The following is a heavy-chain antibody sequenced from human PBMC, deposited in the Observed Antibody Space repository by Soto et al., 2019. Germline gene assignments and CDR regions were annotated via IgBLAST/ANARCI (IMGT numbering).Heavy chain of an antibody. J-gene: IGHJ4*02. D-gene: IGHD6-19*01. Sequence: ASVKVSCKASGYTFTGYYMHWVRQAPGQGLEWMGWINPNSGGTNYAQKFQGRVTMTRDTSISTAYMELSRLTSDDTAVYYCASAAVTGTAGLDFWGQGTQVTVSS. CDR1: GYTFTGYY. CDR3: ASAAVTGTAGLDF. V-gene: IGHV1-2*02. CDR2: INPNSGGT.